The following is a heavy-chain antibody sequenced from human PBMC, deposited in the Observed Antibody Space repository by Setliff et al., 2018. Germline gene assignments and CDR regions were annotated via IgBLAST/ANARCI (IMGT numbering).Heavy chain of an antibody. V-gene: IGHV3-9*03. CDR3: ARDPNGDYDGAFDP. J-gene: IGHJ5*02. CDR2: ISGNSGKV. Sequence: GGSLRLSCVASGFTFNEHAMHWVRQAPGKGLEWCSSISGNSGKVGYADSVKDRFTISRDNAKNSLYLQMNSLRTEDMAVYYCARDPNGDYDGAFDPWGQGILVTVSS. D-gene: IGHD4-17*01. CDR1: GFTFNEHA.